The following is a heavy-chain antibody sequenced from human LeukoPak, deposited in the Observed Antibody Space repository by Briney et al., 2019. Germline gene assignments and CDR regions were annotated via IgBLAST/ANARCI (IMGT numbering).Heavy chain of an antibody. V-gene: IGHV3-74*01. D-gene: IGHD3-22*01. Sequence: GGSLRLSCAASGFTFSNYWMHWVRQAPGKGLVWVSRIYSAGSSATYADSVKGRFTISRDNAKNTLYLEMNGLRAEDTAVYYCTTDRGYAFDYWGQGTLVTVSS. CDR2: IYSAGSSA. CDR3: TTDRGYAFDY. J-gene: IGHJ4*02. CDR1: GFTFSNYW.